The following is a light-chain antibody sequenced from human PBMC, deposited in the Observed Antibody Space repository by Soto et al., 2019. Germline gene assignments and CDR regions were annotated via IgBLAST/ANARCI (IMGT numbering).Light chain of an antibody. Sequence: QSVLTQPASVSGSPGQSITISCTGTSSDVGSYNLVSWYQQHPGEAPKLMILEGSKRPSGVSNRFSGSKSGNTASLTISGLQAEDEADYYCCPYAGSDTMIFGGGTKLTVL. CDR3: CPYAGSDTMI. J-gene: IGLJ2*01. CDR2: EGS. CDR1: SSDVGSYNL. V-gene: IGLV2-23*01.